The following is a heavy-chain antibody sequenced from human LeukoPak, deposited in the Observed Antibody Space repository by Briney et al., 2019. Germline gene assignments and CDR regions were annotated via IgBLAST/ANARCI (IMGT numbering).Heavy chain of an antibody. Sequence: SGGSLRLSCAASGFTFTDHYMDWVRQAPGKGLEWVGRIRNKATSYTTEYAASVKGRFTISRDDSKKSLYLQMNSLKTEDTAVYYCARGYTYGPFYFDYWGQGTLVTVSS. CDR3: ARGYTYGPFYFDY. CDR2: IRNKATSYTT. J-gene: IGHJ4*02. CDR1: GFTFTDHY. V-gene: IGHV3-72*01. D-gene: IGHD5-18*01.